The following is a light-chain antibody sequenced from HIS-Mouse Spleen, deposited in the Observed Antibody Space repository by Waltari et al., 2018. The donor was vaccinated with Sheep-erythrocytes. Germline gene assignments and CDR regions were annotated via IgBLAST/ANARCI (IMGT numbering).Light chain of an antibody. Sequence: DIQMTQSPSSLSASVGDRVTITCRASQSISYLNWYQQKPGKAPKLLIYAASSLQSGVPSRFSGSGSGTDFTLTISSLQPEDFATYYCQQSYSTPPLTFGGGTKVEIK. V-gene: IGKV1-39*01. CDR1: QSISY. CDR3: QQSYSTPPLT. J-gene: IGKJ4*01. CDR2: AAS.